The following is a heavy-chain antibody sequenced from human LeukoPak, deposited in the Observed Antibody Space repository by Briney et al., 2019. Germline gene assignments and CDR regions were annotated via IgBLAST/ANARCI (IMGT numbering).Heavy chain of an antibody. D-gene: IGHD3-22*01. CDR1: GYTLTELS. CDR2: FDPEDGET. CDR3: ARCLLYDTYYYYYMDV. J-gene: IGHJ6*03. Sequence: EASVKVSCTVSGYTLTELSMHWVRQAPGKGLEWMGGFDPEDGETIYAQKFQGRVTMTEDTSTDTAYMELSSLRSEDTAVYYCARCLLYDTYYYYYMDVWGKGTTVTVSS. V-gene: IGHV1-24*01.